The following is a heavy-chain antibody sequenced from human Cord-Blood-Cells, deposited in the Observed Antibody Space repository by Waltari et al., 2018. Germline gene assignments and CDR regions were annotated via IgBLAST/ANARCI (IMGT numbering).Heavy chain of an antibody. Sequence: QVQLVQSGAEVKKPGASVKVSCKASGYTFTSYGISWVRQAPGQGLEWMGWISAYNGNTNYAQKHQGRVTMTTDTSTSTAYMELRSLRSDDTAVYYCAGDEAGGGSYYYYYGMDVWGQGTTVTVSS. J-gene: IGHJ6*02. CDR1: GYTFTSYG. CDR2: ISAYNGNT. D-gene: IGHD1-26*01. CDR3: AGDEAGGGSYYYYYGMDV. V-gene: IGHV1-18*01.